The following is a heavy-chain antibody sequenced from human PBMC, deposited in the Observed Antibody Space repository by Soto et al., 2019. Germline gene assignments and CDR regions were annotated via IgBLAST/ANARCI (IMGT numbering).Heavy chain of an antibody. CDR3: AKERYRWQQLAWFDP. J-gene: IGHJ5*02. CDR1: GFTFSSYG. CDR2: ISYDGSNK. Sequence: QVQLVESGGGVVQPGRSLRLSCAASGFTFSSYGMHWVRQAPGKGLEWVAVISYDGSNKYYADSVKGRFTISRDNSKNTLYLQMNSLRAEDTAVYYCAKERYRWQQLAWFDPWGQGTLVTVSS. D-gene: IGHD6-13*01. V-gene: IGHV3-30*18.